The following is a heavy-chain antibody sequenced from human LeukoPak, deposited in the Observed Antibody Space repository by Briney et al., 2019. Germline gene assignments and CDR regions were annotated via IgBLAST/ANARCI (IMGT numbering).Heavy chain of an antibody. Sequence: ASVKVSCKASGYTFTSYGISWVRQAPGQGLEWMGWISAYNGNTNYAQKLQGRVTMTTDTSTSTAYMELRSLRSDDTAVYYCAKGRSNWDYDAFDIWGHGTMVTVSS. CDR3: AKGRSNWDYDAFDI. CDR2: ISAYNGNT. J-gene: IGHJ3*02. V-gene: IGHV1-18*01. CDR1: GYTFTSYG. D-gene: IGHD1-7*01.